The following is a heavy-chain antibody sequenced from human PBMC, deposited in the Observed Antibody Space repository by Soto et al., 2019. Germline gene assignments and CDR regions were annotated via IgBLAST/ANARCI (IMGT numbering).Heavy chain of an antibody. V-gene: IGHV3-33*01. J-gene: IGHJ6*02. CDR3: ARDRLVPYGYGMGV. Sequence: QMQLVESGGGVVQPGRSLRLSCAAAGFTFRSYGIHWVRQAPGKGLEWVALIWLDGSKKYYVDSVKGRFAVPRDNSKNTVYLQMNRLRVEDTAVYYCARDRLVPYGYGMGVWGQGTTVTVSS. D-gene: IGHD2-2*01. CDR2: IWLDGSKK. CDR1: GFTFRSYG.